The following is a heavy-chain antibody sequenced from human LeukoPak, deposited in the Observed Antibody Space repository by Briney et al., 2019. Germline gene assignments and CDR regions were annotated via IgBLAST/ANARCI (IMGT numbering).Heavy chain of an antibody. CDR2: ISSGGTT. J-gene: IGHJ4*02. Sequence: GGSLRLSCAASGLTVSSDYLTWVRQAPGKGLEWVSIISSGGTTYYADSVRGRFTISRDNSKNTLYLQMNSLKGEDTAVYYCATSLGPLTEYWGQGTLVTVSS. D-gene: IGHD7-27*01. V-gene: IGHV3-66*01. CDR3: ATSLGPLTEY. CDR1: GLTVSSDY.